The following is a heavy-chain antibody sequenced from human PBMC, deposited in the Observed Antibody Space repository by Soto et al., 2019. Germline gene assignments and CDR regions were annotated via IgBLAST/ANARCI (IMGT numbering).Heavy chain of an antibody. D-gene: IGHD3-10*01. V-gene: IGHV3-23*01. CDR1: GFTFGTTD. Sequence: QLLQSGGGLVQPGGSLTLSCAASGFTFGTTDMSWVRQAPGEGLEWVSTIDGSGGITYYADSVKGRFTISRYNSSNTVYLQMNSLRGDDTALYYCVKNSGWFNTWGQGALVTVSS. CDR3: VKNSGWFNT. CDR2: IDGSGGIT. J-gene: IGHJ5*02.